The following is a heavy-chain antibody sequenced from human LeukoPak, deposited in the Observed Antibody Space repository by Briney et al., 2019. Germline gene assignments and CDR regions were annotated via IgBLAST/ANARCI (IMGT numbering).Heavy chain of an antibody. J-gene: IGHJ6*03. D-gene: IGHD3-10*01. Sequence: GGSLRLSCAASGFTFDDYGMSWVRQAPGKGLEWVSGINWNGGSTGYADSVKGRFTISRDNAKNSLYLQMNSLRAEDTALYYCAREKVTMVRRVQEGYYYYYYMDVWGKGTTVTVSS. CDR3: AREKVTMVRRVQEGYYYYYYMDV. CDR1: GFTFDDYG. V-gene: IGHV3-20*04. CDR2: INWNGGST.